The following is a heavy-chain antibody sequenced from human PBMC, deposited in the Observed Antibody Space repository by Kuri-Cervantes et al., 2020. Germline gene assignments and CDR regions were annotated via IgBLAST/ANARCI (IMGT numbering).Heavy chain of an antibody. V-gene: IGHV3-53*01. D-gene: IGHD1-14*01. CDR1: GFTVTSNY. CDR3: AKTGRTADAFDI. Sequence: GGSLRLSCAASGFTVTSNYMSWVRQAPGKGLEWVSVIFGGGSTYYADSVKGRFTISRDNSKNTLYLQMNSLRAEDTAVYYCAKTGRTADAFDIWGQGTMVTVSS. J-gene: IGHJ3*02. CDR2: IFGGGST.